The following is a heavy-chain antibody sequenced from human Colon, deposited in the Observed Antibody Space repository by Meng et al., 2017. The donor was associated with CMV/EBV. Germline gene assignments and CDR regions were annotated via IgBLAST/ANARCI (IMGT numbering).Heavy chain of an antibody. CDR2: IKQDGSEK. Sequence: GESLKISCAASGFTLSNYWMTWFRQAPGKGLEWVANIKQDGSEKYYVGSVKGRFTISRDNAKNSLYLQMNSLRAEDTAVYYCARDSGYSSGWYEDWGQGTLVTVSS. CDR3: ARDSGYSSGWYED. V-gene: IGHV3-7*01. J-gene: IGHJ4*02. CDR1: GFTLSNYW. D-gene: IGHD6-19*01.